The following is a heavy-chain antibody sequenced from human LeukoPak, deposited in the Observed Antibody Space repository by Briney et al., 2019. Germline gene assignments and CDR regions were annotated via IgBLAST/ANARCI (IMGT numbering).Heavy chain of an antibody. J-gene: IGHJ5*02. CDR1: GGSISSYY. CDR3: ARAWAVYGGKGNWFDP. V-gene: IGHV4-59*01. CDR2: IYYSGST. Sequence: SETLSLTCTVSGGSISSYYWSWIRQPPGKGLEWIGYIYYSGSTNYNPSLKSRVTISVDTSKNQFSLKLSSVTAADTAVYYCARAWAVYGGKGNWFDPWGQGTLVTVSS. D-gene: IGHD4-23*01.